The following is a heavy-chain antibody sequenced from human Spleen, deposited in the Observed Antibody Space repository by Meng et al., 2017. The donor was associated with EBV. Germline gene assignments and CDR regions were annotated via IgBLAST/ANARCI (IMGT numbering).Heavy chain of an antibody. D-gene: IGHD4-11*01. Sequence: QLHVSGPGLVKPSERLSLTCIGSGGSISPYYWNWMRQPPGKGLEWSGSVHDTVTTGHNPSLESRVTISIDTSKNQMSLKLSSVTAADTAVYYCARSITTPYYFDSWGQGTLVTVSS. CDR3: ARSITTPYYFDS. CDR1: GGSISPYY. CDR2: VHDTVTT. J-gene: IGHJ4*02. V-gene: IGHV4-59*12.